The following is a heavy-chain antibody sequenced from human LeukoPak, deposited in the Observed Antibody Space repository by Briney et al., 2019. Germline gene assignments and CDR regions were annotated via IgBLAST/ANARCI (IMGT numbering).Heavy chain of an antibody. V-gene: IGHV4-59*01. Sequence: PSETLSLTCTVSGGSISSYYWSWIRQPPGKGLEWIGFIYYSGSTNYNPSLKSRVTISVDTSKNQFSLKLSSVTAADTAVYYCARGGSSLYGDNWFDPWGQGTLVTVSS. J-gene: IGHJ5*02. CDR1: GGSISSYY. CDR2: IYYSGST. CDR3: ARGGSSLYGDNWFDP. D-gene: IGHD6-13*01.